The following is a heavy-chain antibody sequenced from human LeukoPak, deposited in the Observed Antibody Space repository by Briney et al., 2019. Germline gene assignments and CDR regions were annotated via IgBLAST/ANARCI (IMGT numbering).Heavy chain of an antibody. CDR1: GGSISSGDYY. J-gene: IGHJ4*02. D-gene: IGHD6-13*01. CDR3: ARVASSRWYYFDY. CDR2: IYYSGST. Sequence: SQTLSLTCTVSGGSISSGDYYWSWIRQPPGKGLEWIGYIYYSGSTYYNPSLKSRVTISVDTSKNQFSLKLSSVTAADTAVYYCARVASSRWYYFDYWGQGTLVTVSS. V-gene: IGHV4-30-4*08.